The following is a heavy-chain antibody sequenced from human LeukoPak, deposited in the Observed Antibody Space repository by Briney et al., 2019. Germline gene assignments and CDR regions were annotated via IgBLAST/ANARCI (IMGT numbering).Heavy chain of an antibody. V-gene: IGHV4-4*07. CDR2: IYTSENT. CDR3: AREGDYGDYSESFYYMDV. D-gene: IGHD4-17*01. J-gene: IGHJ6*03. Sequence: SETLSLTCTVSGGYIGSYYWSWIRQPAGKGLEWIGRIYTSENTDYNPSLKSRVTMSVDMSTSQFSLRLTSVTAADTAAYYCAREGDYGDYSESFYYMDVWGKGTTVTVSS. CDR1: GGYIGSYY.